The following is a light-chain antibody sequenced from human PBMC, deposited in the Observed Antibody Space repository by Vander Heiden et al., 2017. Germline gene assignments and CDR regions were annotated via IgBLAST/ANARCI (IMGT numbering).Light chain of an antibody. J-gene: IGKJ4*01. CDR2: DAS. Sequence: IVLTQSPATLSLSPGERATLSCGASQGVTTYLAWYQQKPGQAPRLLIYDASNRATGVPARFSGSGSGTDFTLTISSLEPEDCAVYYCQQRTNWPLTFGGGTKVEIK. CDR1: QGVTTY. V-gene: IGKV3-11*01. CDR3: QQRTNWPLT.